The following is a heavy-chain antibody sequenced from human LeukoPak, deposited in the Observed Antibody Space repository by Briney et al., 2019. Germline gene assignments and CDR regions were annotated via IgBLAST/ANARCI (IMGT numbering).Heavy chain of an antibody. CDR2: IYNSGST. CDR3: AKSAIDAFDI. Sequence: SETLSLTCTVSTGSISSYYWSWSRQPPGKGLECIGYIYNSGSTNYNPSLKSRVSISVDTSKNQFSLKLSSVTAADTAVYYCAKSAIDAFDIWGQGTMVTVSS. D-gene: IGHD6-25*01. V-gene: IGHV4-59*08. CDR1: TGSISSYY. J-gene: IGHJ3*02.